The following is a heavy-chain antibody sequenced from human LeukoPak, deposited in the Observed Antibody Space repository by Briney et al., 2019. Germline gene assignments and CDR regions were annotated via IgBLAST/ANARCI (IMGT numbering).Heavy chain of an antibody. V-gene: IGHV3-30-3*01. CDR2: ISYDGSNK. CDR1: GFTFSSYA. CDR3: AREYYDSSGYYEVQLDY. Sequence: GGSLRLSCAASGFTFSSYAMHWVRQAPGKGLEWVAVISYDGSNKYYADSVKGRFTISRDNSKNTLYLQMNSLRAEDTAVYYCAREYYDSSGYYEVQLDYWGQGTTVTVSS. D-gene: IGHD3-22*01. J-gene: IGHJ4*03.